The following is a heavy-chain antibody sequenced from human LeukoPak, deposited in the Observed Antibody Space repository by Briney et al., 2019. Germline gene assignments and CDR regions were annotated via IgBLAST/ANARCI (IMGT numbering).Heavy chain of an antibody. V-gene: IGHV3-21*06. D-gene: IGHD7-27*01. CDR3: ARDLQTGLAFDA. CDR1: GFGFSSGT. J-gene: IGHJ3*01. CDR2: LSGSGRLV. Sequence: KPGGSLRLSCAASGFGFSSGTMNWARQAPGKALEWVSSLSGSGRLVWYAASVKGRFTISRDNAANSLFLQMNSLRVEDTAVYYCARDLQTGLAFDAWGQGTVVAVSS.